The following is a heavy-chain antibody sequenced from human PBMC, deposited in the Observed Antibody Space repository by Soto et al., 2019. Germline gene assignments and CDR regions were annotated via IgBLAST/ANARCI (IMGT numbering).Heavy chain of an antibody. CDR3: VKGGWLDF. Sequence: GGSLRLSCAASGFTLRSYWMHWVRQAPGRGLEWVSFISDDGSRTYYADAVKGRFTISRDNSKHTLYLQMNSLTAEDTAVYACVKGGWLDFWGQGTLVTVSS. CDR1: GFTLRSYW. CDR2: ISDDGSRT. D-gene: IGHD3-16*01. V-gene: IGHV3-23*01. J-gene: IGHJ5*01.